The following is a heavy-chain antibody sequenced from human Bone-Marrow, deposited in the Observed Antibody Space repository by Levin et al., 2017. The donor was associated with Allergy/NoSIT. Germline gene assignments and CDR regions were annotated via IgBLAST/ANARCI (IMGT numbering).Heavy chain of an antibody. CDR3: ARQGGYRYFDSDH. J-gene: IGHJ4*02. CDR1: GYKFTNYW. V-gene: IGHV5-51*01. D-gene: IGHD3-9*01. CDR2: IYPADSDT. Sequence: ASVKVSCKASGYKFTNYWIGWVRQMPGKGLEWMGSIYPADSDTRYNPSFRGQVTISADKSTSTAYLQWSNLKASDTAMFYCARQGGYRYFDSDHWGQGTLVTVSS.